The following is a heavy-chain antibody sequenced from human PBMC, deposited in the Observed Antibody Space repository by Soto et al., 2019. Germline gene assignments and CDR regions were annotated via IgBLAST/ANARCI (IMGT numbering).Heavy chain of an antibody. D-gene: IGHD3-16*02. CDR2: ISAYNGNT. V-gene: IGHV1-18*01. Sequence: ASVKVSCKASGYTFTSYGISWVRQAPGQGLEWMGWISAYNGNTNYAQKLQGRVTMTTDTSTSTAYMELRSLRSDDTAVYYCARVSGDYVWGSYRPLGMDVWGQGTTVTVSS. CDR1: GYTFTSYG. J-gene: IGHJ6*02. CDR3: ARVSGDYVWGSYRPLGMDV.